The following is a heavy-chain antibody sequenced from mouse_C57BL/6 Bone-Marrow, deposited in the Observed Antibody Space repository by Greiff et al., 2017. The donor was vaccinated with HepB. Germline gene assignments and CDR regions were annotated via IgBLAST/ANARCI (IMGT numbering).Heavy chain of an antibody. Sequence: QVQLQQPGAELVKPGASVKLSCKASGYTFTSYWMHWVKQRPVQGLEWIGMIHPNSGSTNYNEKFKSKATLTVDKSSSTAYMQLSSLTSEDSAVYSYALDSSGYNWFAYWGQGTLVTVSA. J-gene: IGHJ3*01. CDR1: GYTFTSYW. CDR3: ALDSSGYNWFAY. V-gene: IGHV1-64*01. CDR2: IHPNSGST. D-gene: IGHD3-2*02.